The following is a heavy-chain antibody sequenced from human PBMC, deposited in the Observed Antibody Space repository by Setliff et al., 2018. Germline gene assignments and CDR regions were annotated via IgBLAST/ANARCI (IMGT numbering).Heavy chain of an antibody. Sequence: AASVKVSCKTSPYSFSGYYIHWVRQAPGQGLEWMGWINTNSGDTRCAQKFQGRVTMTRDTSISTAYMELSRLRSDDTAVYYCARTKGFVDGYLDPWGQGTLVTVSS. CDR2: INTNSGDT. V-gene: IGHV1-2*02. CDR3: ARTKGFVDGYLDP. D-gene: IGHD3-10*01. J-gene: IGHJ5*02. CDR1: PYSFSGYY.